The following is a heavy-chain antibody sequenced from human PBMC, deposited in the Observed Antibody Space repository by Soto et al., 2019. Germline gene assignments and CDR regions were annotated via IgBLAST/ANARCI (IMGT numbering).Heavy chain of an antibody. Sequence: GESLKISCKGSGYSFTSYWIGWVRQMPGKGLEWMGIIYPGDSGTRYSPSFQGQVTISADKSISTAYLQWSSLKASDTAMYYCARPAFGELFLLDPWGQGTLVTVSS. V-gene: IGHV5-51*01. CDR1: GYSFTSYW. J-gene: IGHJ5*02. CDR3: ARPAFGELFLLDP. CDR2: IYPGDSGT. D-gene: IGHD3-10*01.